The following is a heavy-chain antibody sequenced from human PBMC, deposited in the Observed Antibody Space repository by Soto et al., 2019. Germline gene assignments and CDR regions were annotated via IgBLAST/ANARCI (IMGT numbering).Heavy chain of an antibody. V-gene: IGHV3-33*01. J-gene: IGHJ6*02. D-gene: IGHD3-22*01. CDR1: GFTFSSYG. CDR3: ARDRGRYDNYYYYGMDV. CDR2: IWYDGSNK. Sequence: QVQLVESGGGVVQPGRSLRLSCAASGFTFSSYGMHWVRQAPGKGLEWVAVIWYDGSNKYYADSVKGLFTISRDNSKNTLYLQMNSLRAENTAVYYCARDRGRYDNYYYYGMDVWGQGTTVTVSS.